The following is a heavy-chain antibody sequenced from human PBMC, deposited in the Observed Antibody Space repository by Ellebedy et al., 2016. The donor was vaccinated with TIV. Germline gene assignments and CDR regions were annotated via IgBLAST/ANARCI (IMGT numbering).Heavy chain of an antibody. J-gene: IGHJ6*02. D-gene: IGHD3-16*01. CDR3: ARGAGDYIWGSRYYYYYGMDA. V-gene: IGHV4-39*01. Sequence: SETLSLTXTVSGGSISSSSYYWGWIRQPPGKGLEWIGSIYYSGSTYYNPSLKSRVTISVDTSKNQFSLKLSSVTAADTAVYYCARGAGDYIWGSRYYYYYGMDAWGQGTTVTVSS. CDR1: GGSISSSSYY. CDR2: IYYSGST.